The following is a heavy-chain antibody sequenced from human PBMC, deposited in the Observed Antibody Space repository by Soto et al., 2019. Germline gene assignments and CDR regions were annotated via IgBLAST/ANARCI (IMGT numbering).Heavy chain of an antibody. CDR3: AREGRLGYCSSISCQIPPDY. CDR2: ISAYNGNT. D-gene: IGHD2-2*01. CDR1: GYTFTSYG. Sequence: QVQLVQSGAEVKKPGASVKVSCKASGYTFTSYGICWVRQAPGQGLEWMGWISAYNGNTNYAQKVQGRVTMTTDTSTSTAYMELSSLRSDDTAVYYCAREGRLGYCSSISCQIPPDYWGQGTLVTVSS. J-gene: IGHJ4*02. V-gene: IGHV1-18*01.